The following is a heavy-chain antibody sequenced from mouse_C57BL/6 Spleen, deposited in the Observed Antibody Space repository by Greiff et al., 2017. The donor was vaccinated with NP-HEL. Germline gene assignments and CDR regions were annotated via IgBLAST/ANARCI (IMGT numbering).Heavy chain of an antibody. CDR1: GYTFTDYY. CDR3: ARSTAQAIDY. D-gene: IGHD3-2*02. V-gene: IGHV1-26*01. Sequence: EVKLQQSGPELVKPGASVKISCKASGYTFTDYYMNWVKQSHGKSLEWIGDINPNNGGTSYNQKFKGKATLTVDKSSSTAYMEIRSRTSEDAAVYYCARSTAQAIDYWGQGTTLTVSS. J-gene: IGHJ2*01. CDR2: INPNNGGT.